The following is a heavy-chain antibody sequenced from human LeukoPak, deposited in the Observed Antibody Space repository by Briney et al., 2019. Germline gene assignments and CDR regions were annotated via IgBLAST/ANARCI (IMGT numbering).Heavy chain of an antibody. Sequence: ASVKVSCKASGGTFSSYAISWVRQAPGQGLEWMGAIIPIFGTANYAQKFQGRVTITADESTSTAYMELSSLRSEDTAVYYCARDPPGVKGDYNYQFDYWGQGTLVTVSS. V-gene: IGHV1-69*13. CDR3: ARDPPGVKGDYNYQFDY. CDR1: GGTFSSYA. D-gene: IGHD4-17*01. CDR2: IIPIFGTA. J-gene: IGHJ4*02.